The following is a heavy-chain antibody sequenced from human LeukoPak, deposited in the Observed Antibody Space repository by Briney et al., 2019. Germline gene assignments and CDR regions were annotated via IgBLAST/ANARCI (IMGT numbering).Heavy chain of an antibody. CDR2: ISWNSGSI. CDR3: AKDMEYGDSSGYYYYGMDV. J-gene: IGHJ6*02. D-gene: IGHD3-22*01. Sequence: GASLRLSCAASGFTFSSYAMSWVRQAPGKGLEWVSGISWNSGSIGYADSVKGRFTISRDNAKNSLYLQMNSLRAEDTALYYCAKDMEYGDSSGYYYYGMDVWGQGTTVTVSS. V-gene: IGHV3-9*01. CDR1: GFTFSSYA.